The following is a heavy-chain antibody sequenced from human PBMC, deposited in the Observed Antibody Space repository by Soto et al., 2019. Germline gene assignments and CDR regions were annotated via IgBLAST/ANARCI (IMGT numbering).Heavy chain of an antibody. Sequence: PSETLSLTCTVSGGSISSYFWSWIRQPPGEGLGWIGYIHYNGNTNYDPSLKSRVTISLDTSKNHFSLRLNSVTAADTAVYYCARGGYYDTSGQRPLDSWGQGTLVTVSS. CDR3: ARGGYYDTSGQRPLDS. CDR1: GGSISSYF. J-gene: IGHJ5*01. CDR2: IHYNGNT. V-gene: IGHV4-59*01. D-gene: IGHD3-22*01.